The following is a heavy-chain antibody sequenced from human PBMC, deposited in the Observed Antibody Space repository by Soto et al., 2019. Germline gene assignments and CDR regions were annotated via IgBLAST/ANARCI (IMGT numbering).Heavy chain of an antibody. CDR2: ISGSGGST. CDR1: GFTFSSYA. J-gene: IGHJ3*02. CDR3: AKDGYYYDSSGYWPFDAFDI. D-gene: IGHD3-22*01. Sequence: GGSLRLSCAASGFTFSSYAMSWVRQAPGKGLEWVSAISGSGGSTYYADSVKGRFTISRDNSKDTLYLQMNSLRAEDTAVYYCAKDGYYYDSSGYWPFDAFDIWGQGTMVTVSS. V-gene: IGHV3-23*01.